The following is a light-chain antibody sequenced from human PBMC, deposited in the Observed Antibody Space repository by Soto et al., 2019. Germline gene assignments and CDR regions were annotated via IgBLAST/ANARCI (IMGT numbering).Light chain of an antibody. Sequence: DIQMTQSPSSLSASVGDRVTITCRACQDIRIDLGWYQQKPGKAPKRLIYAASRLHSGVPSRFSGSGSGTVFSLTLTRLLTEACAADYCLQHESYPLAFGGGTRVEIK. CDR2: AAS. J-gene: IGKJ4*01. V-gene: IGKV1-17*01. CDR3: LQHESYPLA. CDR1: QDIRID.